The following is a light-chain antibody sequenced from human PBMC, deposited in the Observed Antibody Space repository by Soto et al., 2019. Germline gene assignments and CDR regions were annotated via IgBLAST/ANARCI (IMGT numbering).Light chain of an antibody. CDR1: SSDVGGYNY. Sequence: QSALTQPASVSGSPGQSITMSCTGSSSDVGGYNYVSWYQQYPGKAPKLIIYDVNNRPSGTSDRFSGSKSGNTASLTISGLQAEDEADYYCSSYTDSTISMEFGGGTKLTVL. CDR2: DVN. V-gene: IGLV2-14*01. CDR3: SSYTDSTISME. J-gene: IGLJ2*01.